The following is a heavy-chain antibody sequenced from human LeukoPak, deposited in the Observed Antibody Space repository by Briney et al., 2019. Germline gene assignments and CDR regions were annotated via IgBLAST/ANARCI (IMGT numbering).Heavy chain of an antibody. CDR1: GFTFDNYR. J-gene: IGHJ4*02. V-gene: IGHV3-23*01. Sequence: GGSLRLSCAASGFTFDNYRMSWVRQAPGKGLEWVSTVNADGGNTYYADSVKGRFTISRDNSKSTLILQMNSLRVEDTALYYCTKRVKYGGTWDHFADWGQGILVTVSS. D-gene: IGHD1-26*01. CDR2: VNADGGNT. CDR3: TKRVKYGGTWDHFAD.